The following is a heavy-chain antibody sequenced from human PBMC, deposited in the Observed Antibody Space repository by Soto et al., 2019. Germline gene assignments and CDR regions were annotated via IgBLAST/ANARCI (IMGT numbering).Heavy chain of an antibody. Sequence: VQLVESGGGVVQPGRSLRLSCAASGFTFSSYGMHWVRQAPGKGLEWVAVISYDGSNKYYADSVKGRFTISRDNSKNTLYLQMNSLRAEDTAVYYCATDCSGGSCYSWGGDAFDIWGQGTMVTVSS. D-gene: IGHD2-15*01. CDR2: ISYDGSNK. V-gene: IGHV3-30*03. CDR1: GFTFSSYG. J-gene: IGHJ3*02. CDR3: ATDCSGGSCYSWGGDAFDI.